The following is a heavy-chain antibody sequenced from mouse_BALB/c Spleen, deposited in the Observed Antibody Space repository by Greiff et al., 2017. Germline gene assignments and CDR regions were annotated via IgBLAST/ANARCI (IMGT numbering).Heavy chain of an antibody. J-gene: IGHJ1*01. D-gene: IGHD1-2*01. V-gene: IGHV1-39*01. CDR2: INPYYGST. CDR3: ATNYYGYRDQSHYWYFDV. Sequence: VQLQQTGPELVKPGASVKISCKASGYSFTDYIMLWVKQSHGKSLEWIGNINPYYGSTSYNLKFKGKATLTVDKSSSTAYMQLNSLTSEDSAVYYCATNYYGYRDQSHYWYFDVWGAGTTVTVSS. CDR1: GYSFTDYI.